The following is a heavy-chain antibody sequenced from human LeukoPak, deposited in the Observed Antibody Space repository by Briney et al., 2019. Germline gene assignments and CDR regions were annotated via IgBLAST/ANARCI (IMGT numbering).Heavy chain of an antibody. Sequence: ASVKVSCKASGYTFTGYYMHWVRQAPGQGLEWMGWINPNSGGTNYALKFQGRVTMTRDTSISTAYMELSSVTAADTAVYYCARGADSSGYYSIFYFDYWGQGTLVTVSS. CDR1: GYTFTGYY. CDR2: INPNSGGT. CDR3: ARGADSSGYYSIFYFDY. J-gene: IGHJ4*02. D-gene: IGHD3-22*01. V-gene: IGHV1-2*02.